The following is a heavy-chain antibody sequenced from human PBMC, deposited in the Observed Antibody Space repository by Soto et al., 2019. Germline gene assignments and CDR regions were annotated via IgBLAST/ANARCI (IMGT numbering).Heavy chain of an antibody. CDR3: ARGGYSSGWYTNYYYYYGMDV. J-gene: IGHJ6*02. Sequence: PSETLSLTCTVSGGSISSYYWSWIRQPPGKGLEWIGYIYYSGSTNYNPSLKSRVTISVDTSKNQFSPKLSSVTAADTAVYYCARGGYSSGWYTNYYYYYGMDVWGQGTTVTVSS. D-gene: IGHD6-19*01. CDR2: IYYSGST. CDR1: GGSISSYY. V-gene: IGHV4-59*01.